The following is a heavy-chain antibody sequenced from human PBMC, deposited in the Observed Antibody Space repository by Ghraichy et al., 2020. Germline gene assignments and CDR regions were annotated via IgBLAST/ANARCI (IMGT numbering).Heavy chain of an antibody. J-gene: IGHJ5*02. V-gene: IGHV4-31*03. D-gene: IGHD3-22*01. CDR1: GGSISSGGYY. CDR3: ARVPYYYDSSGYYLNWFDP. CDR2: IYYSGST. Sequence: SETLSLTCTVSGGSISSGGYYWSWIRQHPGKGLEWIGYIYYSGSTYYNPSLKSRVTISVDTSKNQFSLKLSSVTAADTAVYYCARVPYYYDSSGYYLNWFDPWGQGTLVTVSS.